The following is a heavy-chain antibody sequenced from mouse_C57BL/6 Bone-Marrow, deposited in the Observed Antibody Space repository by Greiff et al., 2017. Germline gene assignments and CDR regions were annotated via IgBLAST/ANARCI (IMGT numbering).Heavy chain of an antibody. CDR2: IYPGSGST. CDR3: AREGGKGNAMDY. CDR1: GYTFTSYW. D-gene: IGHD2-1*01. J-gene: IGHJ4*01. V-gene: IGHV1-55*01. Sequence: QVHVKQPGAELVKPGASVKMSCKASGYTFTSYWITWVKQRPGQGLEWIGDIYPGSGSTNYNEKFKSKATLTVDTSSSTAYMQLSSLTSEDSAVYYCAREGGKGNAMDYWGQGTSVTVSS.